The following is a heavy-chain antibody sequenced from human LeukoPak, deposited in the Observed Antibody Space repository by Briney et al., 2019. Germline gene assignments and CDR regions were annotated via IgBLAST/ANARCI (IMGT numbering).Heavy chain of an antibody. CDR1: GYTFNSYG. J-gene: IGHJ5*02. CDR2: INAYNGDT. V-gene: IGHV1-18*04. Sequence: ASVKVPCKASGYTFNSYGISWVRQAPGQGLEWMGWINAYNGDTNHAQKFQGRVTMTTDTSTTTAYMELGSLRSDDTAVYYCARDGSGHWFDPWGQGTLVTVSS. CDR3: ARDGSGHWFDP. D-gene: IGHD6-25*01.